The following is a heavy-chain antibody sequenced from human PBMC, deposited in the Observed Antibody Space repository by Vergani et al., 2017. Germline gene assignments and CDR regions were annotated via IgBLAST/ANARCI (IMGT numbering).Heavy chain of an antibody. Sequence: QVQLVHSGAEVKKPGSSVKVSCKASGGTFSSYTISWVRQAPGQGLEWMGRIIPILGIANYAQKFQGRVTITADKSTSTAYMELSSLRSEDTAVYYCAREQAYSSSWFDYWGQGTLVTVSS. D-gene: IGHD6-6*01. CDR2: IIPILGIA. CDR1: GGTFSSYT. CDR3: AREQAYSSSWFDY. V-gene: IGHV1-69*04. J-gene: IGHJ4*02.